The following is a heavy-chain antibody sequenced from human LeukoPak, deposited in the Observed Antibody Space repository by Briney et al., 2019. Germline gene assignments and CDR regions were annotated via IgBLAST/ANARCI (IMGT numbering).Heavy chain of an antibody. Sequence: PGGSLRLSCTASGFTFSSYAMHWVRQAPGKGLEWVAVISYDGSNKYYADSVKGRFTISRDNSKNTLYLQMNSLRAEDTAVYYCARPDYGGNPYYYYYMDVWGKGTTVTVSS. J-gene: IGHJ6*03. CDR2: ISYDGSNK. CDR3: ARPDYGGNPYYYYYMDV. CDR1: GFTFSSYA. D-gene: IGHD4-23*01. V-gene: IGHV3-30*04.